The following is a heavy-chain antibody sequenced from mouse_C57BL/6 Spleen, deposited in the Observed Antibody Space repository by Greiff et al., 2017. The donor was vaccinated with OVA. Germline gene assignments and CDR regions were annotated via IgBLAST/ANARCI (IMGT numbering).Heavy chain of an antibody. D-gene: IGHD2-4*01. CDR3: TRNYDYDEVYYAMDY. V-gene: IGHV1-15*01. CDR2: IDPETGGT. CDR1: GYTFTDYE. J-gene: IGHJ4*01. Sequence: VQLQQSGAELVRPGASVTLSCKASGYTFTDYEMHWVKQTPVHGLEWIGAIDPETGGTAYNQKFKGKAILTADKSSSTAYMELRSLTSEDSAVYYCTRNYDYDEVYYAMDYWGQGTSVTVSS.